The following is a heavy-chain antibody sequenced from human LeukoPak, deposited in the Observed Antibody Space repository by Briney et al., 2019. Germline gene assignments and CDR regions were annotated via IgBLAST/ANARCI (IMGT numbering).Heavy chain of an antibody. D-gene: IGHD3-3*01. CDR2: ISSSSSTI. Sequence: GGSLRLSCAASGFTFSSYNMNWVRQAPGKGLEWVSYISSSSSTIYYADSVKGRFTISRDNAKNSLYLQTNSLRDEDTAVYYCTKSGVDWGQGTLVTVSS. CDR3: TKSGVD. J-gene: IGHJ4*02. CDR1: GFTFSSYN. V-gene: IGHV3-48*02.